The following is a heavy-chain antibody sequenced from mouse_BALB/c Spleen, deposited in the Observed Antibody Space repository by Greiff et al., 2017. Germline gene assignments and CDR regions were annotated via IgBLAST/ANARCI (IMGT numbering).Heavy chain of an antibody. CDR3: ASDGRFAY. CDR1: GFNIKDTY. J-gene: IGHJ3*01. Sequence: EVQLQQSGAELVKPGASVKLSCTASGFNIKDTYMHWVKQRPEQGLEWIGRIDPANGNTKYDPKLQGKATITADTSSNTAYLQLSSLTSEDTAVYYCASDGRFAYWGQGTLVTVSA. D-gene: IGHD2-3*01. CDR2: IDPANGNT. V-gene: IGHV14-3*02.